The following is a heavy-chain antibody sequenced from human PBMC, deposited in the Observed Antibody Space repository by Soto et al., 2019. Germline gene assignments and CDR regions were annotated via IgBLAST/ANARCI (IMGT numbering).Heavy chain of an antibody. CDR1: GYSFTGYY. J-gene: IGHJ5*02. CDR2: TNPNSGGT. CDR3: ARDRGMGYCSSTSCTHRDWFDP. Sequence: ASVKVSCKASGYSFTGYYMHWVRQAPGQGLEWMGWTNPNSGGTNYAQKFQGWVTMTSDTSISTAYMEPSRLRSDDTAVYYCARDRGMGYCSSTSCTHRDWFDPWGQGTLVTVSS. D-gene: IGHD2-2*01. V-gene: IGHV1-2*04.